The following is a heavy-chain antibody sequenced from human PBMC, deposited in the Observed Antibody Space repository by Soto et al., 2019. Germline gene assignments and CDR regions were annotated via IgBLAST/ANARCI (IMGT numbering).Heavy chain of an antibody. J-gene: IGHJ6*02. CDR1: GDVFRSYG. CDR2: IIPISGTT. V-gene: IGHV1-69*13. D-gene: IGHD2-8*01. CDR3: ARVRCFNGLCHTADYGMDV. Sequence: SVKVSCKASGDVFRSYGINWVRQAPRQGLGWMGGIIPISGTTNYAQKFQGRVAITADESTDTVYMELSRLRSEDTAVYFCARVRCFNGLCHTADYGMDVWGQGTTVTVSS.